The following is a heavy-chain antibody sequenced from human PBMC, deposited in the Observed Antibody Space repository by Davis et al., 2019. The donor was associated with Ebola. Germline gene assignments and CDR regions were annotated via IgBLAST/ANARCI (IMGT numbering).Heavy chain of an antibody. D-gene: IGHD3-10*01. CDR1: GGAINNYY. Sequence: MPSETLSLTCTVSGGAINNYYLSWIRQPPGKGLEWIGEINHSGSTNYNPSLKIRVTISVDTSKNQFSLKLSSVTAADTAVYYCARKYVFLTMVRGGMDAWGKGTTVTVSS. J-gene: IGHJ6*04. CDR2: INHSGST. CDR3: ARKYVFLTMVRGGMDA. V-gene: IGHV4-34*01.